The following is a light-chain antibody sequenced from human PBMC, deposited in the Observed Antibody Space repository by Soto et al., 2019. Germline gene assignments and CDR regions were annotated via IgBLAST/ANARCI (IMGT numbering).Light chain of an antibody. CDR1: RRDVGGYNY. J-gene: IGLJ2*01. CDR3: SSQAGSDSLMV. V-gene: IGLV2-11*01. Sequence: QSALTQPRSVSGSPGQSVTISCTGTRRDVGGYNYVSWYQEHPGKAPKLMIYDVSKRPSGVPDRFSGSKSGNTASLTISGLQAEDEADYYCSSQAGSDSLMVFGGGTKVAVL. CDR2: DVS.